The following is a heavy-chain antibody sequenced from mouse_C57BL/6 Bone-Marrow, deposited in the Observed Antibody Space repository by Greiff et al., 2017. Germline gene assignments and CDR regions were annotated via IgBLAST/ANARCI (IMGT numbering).Heavy chain of an antibody. CDR1: GFNITDYY. CDR2: IDPEDGET. Sequence: EVLLVESGAELVKPGASVKLSCTASGFNITDYYMHWVKQRTEQGLEWIGRIDPEDGETKYAPKFQGKATITADTSSNTAYLQLSSLTSEDAAVYYCVTTVVGFDVWGTGTTVTVSS. V-gene: IGHV14-2*01. D-gene: IGHD1-1*01. J-gene: IGHJ1*03. CDR3: VTTVVGFDV.